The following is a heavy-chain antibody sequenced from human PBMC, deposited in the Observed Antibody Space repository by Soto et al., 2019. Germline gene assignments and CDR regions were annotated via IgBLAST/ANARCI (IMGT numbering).Heavy chain of an antibody. Sequence: SETLSLTCAVSGGSISSDSYYWGWIRQSPEKGFEWIASISYFGSTYYSPTLKSRLLISVDTSKSQFSLKLRSEDTAVYYCARSHRSSLITMVRGVITDFDYWGQGTLVTVSS. CDR2: ISYFGST. J-gene: IGHJ4*02. CDR3: ARSHRSSLITMVRGVITDFDY. V-gene: IGHV4-39*01. D-gene: IGHD3-10*01. CDR1: GGSISSDSYY.